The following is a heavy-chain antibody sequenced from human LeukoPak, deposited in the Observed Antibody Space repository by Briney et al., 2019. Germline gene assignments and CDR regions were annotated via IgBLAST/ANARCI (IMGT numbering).Heavy chain of an antibody. D-gene: IGHD2-2*01. CDR3: ARAIRYQLLSDY. V-gene: IGHV1-8*03. J-gene: IGHJ4*02. CDR1: GYTFSTYD. Sequence: GASVKVSCKTSGYTFSTYDINWLRQAAGQGLEWMGWMNPNSANTGFAQKFQGRAAITRDTSTATAYLGLSSLTSEDTAVYYCARAIRYQLLSDYWGQGTLVTVSS. CDR2: MNPNSANT.